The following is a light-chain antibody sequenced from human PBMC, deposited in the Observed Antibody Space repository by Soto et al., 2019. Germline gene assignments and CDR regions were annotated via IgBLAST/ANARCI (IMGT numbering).Light chain of an antibody. CDR3: QQYAASPKWT. CDR1: QSVSSSY. CDR2: GAS. J-gene: IGKJ1*01. Sequence: IVLTQSPGTLSLSPGERATLSCRASQSVSSSYLAWYQQKPGQAPRLLIYGASSRATGIPDRFSGSGSGTDFTLTISGLEPEDFALYYCQQYAASPKWTFGQGTKVDIK. V-gene: IGKV3-20*01.